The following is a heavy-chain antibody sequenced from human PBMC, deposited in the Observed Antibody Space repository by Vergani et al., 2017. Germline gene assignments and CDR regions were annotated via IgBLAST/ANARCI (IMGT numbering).Heavy chain of an antibody. CDR1: GFTFGDYA. Sequence: EVQLVESGGGLVQPGRSLRLSCPASGFTFGDYAMSWFRQAPGKGLEWVGFIRRKAYGGTTEYAASVKGRFTISRDDSKSIAYLQMNSLKTEDTAVYYCRADTAMAGGYYYYYMDVWGKGTTVTVSS. CDR2: IRRKAYGGTT. D-gene: IGHD5-18*01. V-gene: IGHV3-49*03. J-gene: IGHJ6*03. CDR3: RADTAMAGGYYYYYMDV.